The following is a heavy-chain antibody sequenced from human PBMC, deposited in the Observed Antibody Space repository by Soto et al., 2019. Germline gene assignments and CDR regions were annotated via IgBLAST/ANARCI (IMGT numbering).Heavy chain of an antibody. CDR1: GFTLSNYW. V-gene: IGHV3-74*01. CDR2: INSDGSST. CDR3: ARERGYCRVRTCYDGFDI. J-gene: IGHJ3*02. D-gene: IGHD2-15*01. Sequence: EVQLVESGGGLVQPGGSLRLSCVASGFTLSNYWMHWVRQAPGKGLVWVSRINSDGSSTSYADSVKGRFTISRDNAKKTLYVQKKCLRAEDTAVYYCARERGYCRVRTCYDGFDIWGQGTMVTVCS.